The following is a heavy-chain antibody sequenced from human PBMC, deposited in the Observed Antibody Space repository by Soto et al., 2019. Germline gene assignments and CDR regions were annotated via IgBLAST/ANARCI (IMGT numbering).Heavy chain of an antibody. CDR3: AARGTTAYCSGGSCYARVFDY. Sequence: QVQLQESGPGLLKPSQTLSLTCTVSGGSISSGDYYWSWIRPPPGQGLEWVGYIYSSGSTYYNPSHKSRVTFSINTSNNQFSPQLSSVTAAAPAVYYGAARGTTAYCSGGSCYARVFDYWGQGTLVTVSS. V-gene: IGHV4-30-4*01. CDR1: GGSISSGDYY. CDR2: IYSSGST. J-gene: IGHJ4*02. D-gene: IGHD2-15*01.